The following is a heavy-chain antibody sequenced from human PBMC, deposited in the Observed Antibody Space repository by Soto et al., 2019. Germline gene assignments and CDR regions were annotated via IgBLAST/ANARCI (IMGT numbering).Heavy chain of an antibody. CDR2: VTGSGGST. J-gene: IGHJ4*02. CDR1: GFTFSNYA. CDR3: ARSHDYGGNPFDY. V-gene: IGHV3-23*01. D-gene: IGHD4-17*01. Sequence: GGSLRLSCASSGFTFSNYAMSWVRQAPGKGLEWVSVVTGSGGSTYYADSVKGRFTISRDNSKNTLYLQMNSLRAENTAVYYCARSHDYGGNPFDYWGQGTLVTVSS.